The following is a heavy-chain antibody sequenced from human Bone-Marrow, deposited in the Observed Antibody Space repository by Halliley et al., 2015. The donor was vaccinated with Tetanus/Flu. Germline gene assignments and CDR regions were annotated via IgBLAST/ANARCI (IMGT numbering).Heavy chain of an antibody. CDR1: GFTFSSYE. V-gene: IGHV3-48*03. Sequence: SLRLSCAASGFTFSSYEMNWVRQATGKGLEWVSYISSSGSHIYYADSVKGRFTISRDDAKNSLFLQMNSLRVEDTAIYYCARDGQQLVPIDYWGQGTLVTVSS. CDR2: ISSSGSHI. CDR3: ARDGQQLVPIDY. D-gene: IGHD6-13*01. J-gene: IGHJ4*02.